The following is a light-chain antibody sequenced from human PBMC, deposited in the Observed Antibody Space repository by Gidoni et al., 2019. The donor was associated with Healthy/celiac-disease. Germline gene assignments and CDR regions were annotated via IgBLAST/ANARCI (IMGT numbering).Light chain of an antibody. CDR3: QQSYSTPWT. CDR2: AAS. Sequence: DIQMTQSPSSLSASVGDRVTITCRASQSISSYLNWYQQKPWKAPKLLIYAASSLQSGVPSRFSGSGSGTDFTLTISSLQPEDFATYYWQQSYSTPWTFGQXTKVEIK. CDR1: QSISSY. J-gene: IGKJ1*01. V-gene: IGKV1-39*01.